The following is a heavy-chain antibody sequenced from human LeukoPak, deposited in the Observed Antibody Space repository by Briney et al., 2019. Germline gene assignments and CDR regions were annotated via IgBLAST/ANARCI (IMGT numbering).Heavy chain of an antibody. CDR1: GYTFTSYA. J-gene: IGHJ4*02. V-gene: IGHV1-3*01. CDR3: ARVDSSGWYQYFDY. Sequence: ASVKVSCKASGYTFTSYAMHWVRQAPGQRLEWMVWINAGNGNTKYSQKFQGRVTITRDTFASTAYMELSSLRSEVAAVYYCARVDSSGWYQYFDYWGQGTLVTVSS. CDR2: INAGNGNT. D-gene: IGHD6-19*01.